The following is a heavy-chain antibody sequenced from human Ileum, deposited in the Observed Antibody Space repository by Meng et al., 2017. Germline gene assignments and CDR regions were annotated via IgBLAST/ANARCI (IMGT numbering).Heavy chain of an antibody. V-gene: IGHV4-61*01. D-gene: IGHD6-19*01. CDR2: ISYSGNT. Sequence: LRGTGASGNLSTGSDSWSWIRQIPGEGLGWIGYISYSGNTKYDHTLQSRVRISTDTSRRKCSLTLKSVTAADTAMYYCATGPGYSSGLDSWGPGALVTVSS. CDR1: SGNLSTGSDS. J-gene: IGHJ4*02. CDR3: ATGPGYSSGLDS.